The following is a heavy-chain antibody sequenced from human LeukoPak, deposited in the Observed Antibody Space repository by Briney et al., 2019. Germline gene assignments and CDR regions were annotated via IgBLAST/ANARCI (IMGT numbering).Heavy chain of an antibody. CDR3: AGHFVSKNYFEY. CDR1: GGSVGGHY. V-gene: IGHV4-59*08. CDR2: ISGTGTT. D-gene: IGHD2-21*01. J-gene: IGHJ4*02. Sequence: KPWETLSLTCAVSGGSVGGHYWSWIRQPPGKGLEWLGFISGTGTTKYNPSLESRATISVDTSKTQFSMNLISLTAADTAVYFCAGHFVSKNYFEYWGQGILVSVSS.